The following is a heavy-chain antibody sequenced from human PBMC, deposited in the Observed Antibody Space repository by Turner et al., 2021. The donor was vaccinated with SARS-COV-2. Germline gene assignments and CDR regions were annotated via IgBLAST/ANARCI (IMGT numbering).Heavy chain of an antibody. V-gene: IGHV3-53*04. D-gene: IGHD6-13*01. CDR2: IYSCGST. J-gene: IGHJ4*02. CDR3: ASSSGYSGIWYLKH. CDR1: GLTVSSNY. Sequence: DVQLVQSGGSSVQPGRSLRLFCADSGLTVSSNYMSWVRQAPGKEREWVAVIYSCGSTDYADSVKGRFTISRHNSKNTLYHQMNSLRAEDTAVYYCASSSGYSGIWYLKHWGQGTLVTVSS.